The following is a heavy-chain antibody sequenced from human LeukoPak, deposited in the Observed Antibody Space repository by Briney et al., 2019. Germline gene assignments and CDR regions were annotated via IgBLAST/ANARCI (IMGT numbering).Heavy chain of an antibody. Sequence: PSETLSLTCTVSGGSISSGGYYWSWIRQPPGKGLEWIGYIYHSGSTYYNPSLKSRVTISVDRSKNQFSLKLSSVTAADTAVYYCARGWYCSSTSCLNDYYYMDVWGKGTTVTVSS. D-gene: IGHD2-2*01. V-gene: IGHV4-30-2*01. J-gene: IGHJ6*03. CDR1: GGSISSGGYY. CDR2: IYHSGST. CDR3: ARGWYCSSTSCLNDYYYMDV.